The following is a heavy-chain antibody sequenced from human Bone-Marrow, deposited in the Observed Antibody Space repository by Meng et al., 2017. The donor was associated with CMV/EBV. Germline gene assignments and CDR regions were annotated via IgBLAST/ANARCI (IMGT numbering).Heavy chain of an antibody. J-gene: IGHJ4*02. V-gene: IGHV3-48*03. Sequence: GESLKISCAASGFTVNNYDMNWVRQPPGKGLEWIAYIRNSRDITYYADSVKGRFTISRYNAKNSLYLQMSNLRAEDTAIYSCTVGPFDYWGQGSLVPVSS. CDR2: IRNSRDIT. CDR1: GFTVNNYD. CDR3: TVGPFDY. D-gene: IGHD4-23*01.